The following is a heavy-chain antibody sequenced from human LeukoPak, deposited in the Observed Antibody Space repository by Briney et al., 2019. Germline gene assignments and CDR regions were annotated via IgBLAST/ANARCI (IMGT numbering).Heavy chain of an antibody. CDR2: INHSGST. Sequence: PSETLSLTCAVYGGSFSGYYWSWIRQPPGKGLEWIGEINHSGSTNYNPSLKSRVTISVDTSKNQFSLKLSSVTAADTAMYYCARGPAVASDYWGQGTLVTVSS. J-gene: IGHJ4*02. CDR3: ARGPAVASDY. D-gene: IGHD6-19*01. CDR1: GGSFSGYY. V-gene: IGHV4-34*01.